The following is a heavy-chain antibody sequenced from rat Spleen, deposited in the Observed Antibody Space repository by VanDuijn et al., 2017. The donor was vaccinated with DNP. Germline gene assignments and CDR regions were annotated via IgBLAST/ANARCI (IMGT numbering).Heavy chain of an antibody. J-gene: IGHJ3*01. D-gene: IGHD3-7*01. CDR1: GFTFSDYY. V-gene: IGHV5-7*01. CDR2: ISYDGSST. Sequence: EVQLVESGGGLVQPGRSLKLSCAASGFTFSDYYMAWVRQAPTKGLEWVATISYDGSSTYYRDSVKGRFTISRDNGKSTLYLQMDSLRSEDTATYYCATSESAGFVYWGQGTLVTVSS. CDR3: ATSESAGFVY.